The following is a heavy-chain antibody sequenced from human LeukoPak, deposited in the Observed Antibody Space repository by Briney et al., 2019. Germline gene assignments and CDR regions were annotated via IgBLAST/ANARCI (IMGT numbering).Heavy chain of an antibody. D-gene: IGHD5-12*01. CDR3: AREIVAGLGASFDI. V-gene: IGHV4-34*01. Sequence: PSETLSLTCAVYGGSFSGYYWSWIRQPPGKGLEWIGEINHSGSTNYNPSLKSRVTISVDTSKNQFSLKLSSVTAADTAVYYCAREIVAGLGASFDIWGQGTMVTVSS. CDR1: GGSFSGYY. J-gene: IGHJ3*02. CDR2: INHSGST.